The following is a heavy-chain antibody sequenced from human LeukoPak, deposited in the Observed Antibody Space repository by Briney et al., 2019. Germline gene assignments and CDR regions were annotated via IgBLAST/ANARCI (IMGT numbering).Heavy chain of an antibody. Sequence: GASVKVSCKASDYTFTSYGISWVRQAPGQGLEWMGWISAYNGSTNYAQKLQGRVTMTTDTSTSTAYMELRSLRSDDTAVYYCARVDLGYSYGGYWGQGTLVTVSS. D-gene: IGHD5-18*01. CDR3: ARVDLGYSYGGY. V-gene: IGHV1-18*01. J-gene: IGHJ4*02. CDR2: ISAYNGST. CDR1: DYTFTSYG.